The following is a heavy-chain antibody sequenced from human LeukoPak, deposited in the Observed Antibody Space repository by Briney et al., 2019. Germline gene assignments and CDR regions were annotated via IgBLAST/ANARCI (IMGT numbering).Heavy chain of an antibody. CDR2: ISGSGGST. CDR1: GFTFSSYW. V-gene: IGHV3-23*01. J-gene: IGHJ4*02. CDR3: AKLSYCGGDCPPYYFDY. Sequence: GGSLRLSCAASGFTFSSYWMNWARQAPGKGLEWVSAISGSGGSTYYADSVKGRFTISRDNSKNTLYLQMNSLRAEDTAVYYCAKLSYCGGDCPPYYFDYWGQGTLVTVSS. D-gene: IGHD2-21*02.